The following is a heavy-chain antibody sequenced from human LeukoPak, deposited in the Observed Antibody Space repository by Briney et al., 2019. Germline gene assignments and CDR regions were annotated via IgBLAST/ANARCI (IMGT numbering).Heavy chain of an antibody. D-gene: IGHD2/OR15-2a*01. CDR1: GGSVSGDF. V-gene: IGHV4-34*01. CDR2: INHGGST. CDR3: ARHFPPDWFDP. Sequence: SETLSLTCAVYGGSVSGDFWSWIRQSPGKGLEWIGEINHGGSTTYNPSLQSRVTMSVDTSTNQISLKMTSVTAADTAIYYCARHFPPDWFDPWGQGTLVTVSS. J-gene: IGHJ5*02.